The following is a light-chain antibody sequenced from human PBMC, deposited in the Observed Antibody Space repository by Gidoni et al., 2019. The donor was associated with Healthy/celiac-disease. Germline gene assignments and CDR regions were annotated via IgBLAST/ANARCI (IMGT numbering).Light chain of an antibody. V-gene: IGKV1-39*01. CDR2: AAS. J-gene: IGKJ1*01. CDR1: QSISSY. Sequence: DIPMTQSPSSLSASVGDRVTITCRASQSISSYLNWYQQKPGKDPKLLIYAASSLQSGVPSRFSGSGSGTDFTLTISSLKPEDFATYYCQQSYSTPRTFGQGTKVEIK. CDR3: QQSYSTPRT.